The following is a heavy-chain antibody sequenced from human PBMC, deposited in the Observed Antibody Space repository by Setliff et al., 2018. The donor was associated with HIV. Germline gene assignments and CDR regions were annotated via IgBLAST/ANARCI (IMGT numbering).Heavy chain of an antibody. Sequence: SVKVSCKASGGTCGRFGISWVRQAPGQGLEWMGGIIPTFTRANYAQKFQARVIITTDKSTSTAFMELTSRTSEDTAVYYCARSVHSLYGDYATYFDPWGQGTQVTVS. V-gene: IGHV1-69*05. CDR1: GGTCGRFG. CDR2: IIPTFTRA. J-gene: IGHJ5*02. CDR3: ARSVHSLYGDYATYFDP. D-gene: IGHD4-17*01.